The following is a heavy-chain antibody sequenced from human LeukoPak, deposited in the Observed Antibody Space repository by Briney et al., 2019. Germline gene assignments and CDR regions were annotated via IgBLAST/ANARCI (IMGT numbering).Heavy chain of an antibody. V-gene: IGHV4-39*01. J-gene: IGHJ6*03. CDR3: ARLHYGGNYGYYYYYMDV. Sequence: PSVTLSLTCTVSGGSISSSSYYWGWIRQPPGKGLEWIGSIYYSGSTNYNPSLRSRVTISVDTSKKQFSLKLSSVTAADTSVYYCARLHYGGNYGYYYYYMDVWGKGTTVTISS. CDR1: GGSISSSSYY. CDR2: IYYSGST. D-gene: IGHD4-23*01.